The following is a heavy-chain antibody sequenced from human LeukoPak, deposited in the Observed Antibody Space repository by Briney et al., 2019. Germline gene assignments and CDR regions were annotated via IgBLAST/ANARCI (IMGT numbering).Heavy chain of an antibody. V-gene: IGHV4-39*01. Sequence: SETLSLTCTVSGGSISRGGYYWGWIRQPPGKGLEWIGSIYYSGSTYYNPSLKSRVTISVDTSKNQFSLKLSSVTAADTAVYYCARLNSGSPDAFDIWGQGTMVTVSS. CDR3: ARLNSGSPDAFDI. D-gene: IGHD1-26*01. J-gene: IGHJ3*02. CDR1: GGSISRGGYY. CDR2: IYYSGST.